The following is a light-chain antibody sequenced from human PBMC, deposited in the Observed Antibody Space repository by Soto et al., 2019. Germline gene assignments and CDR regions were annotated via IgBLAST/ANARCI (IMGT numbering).Light chain of an antibody. CDR2: RDS. CDR1: NIGSKN. Sequence: SYELTQPLSVSVALGQTARITCGGNNIGSKNVHWYQQKPGQAPVLVIYRDSNRPSGIPERFSGSNSGNTATLTISRAQAGDEADYYCQVWDSSPVFGRGTKLTVL. V-gene: IGLV3-9*01. J-gene: IGLJ2*01. CDR3: QVWDSSPV.